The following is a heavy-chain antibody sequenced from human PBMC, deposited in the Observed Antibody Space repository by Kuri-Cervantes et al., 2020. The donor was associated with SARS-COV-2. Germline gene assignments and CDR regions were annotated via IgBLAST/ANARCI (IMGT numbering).Heavy chain of an antibody. D-gene: IGHD3-10*01. CDR2: ISYDGSNK. J-gene: IGHJ4*02. V-gene: IGHV3-30-3*01. CDR1: GFTFSSYA. CDR3: ARDTGDDFDY. Sequence: LSLTCAASGFTFSSYAMHWVRQAPGKGLEWVAVISYDGSNKYYADSVKGRFTISRDNSKNTLYLQMNSLRAEDTAVYYCARDTGDDFDYWGQGTLVTISS.